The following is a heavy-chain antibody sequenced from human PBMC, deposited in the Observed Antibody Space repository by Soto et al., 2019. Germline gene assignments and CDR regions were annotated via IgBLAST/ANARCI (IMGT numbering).Heavy chain of an antibody. CDR3: AGSYCSSTSCYDGWYYYYYMDV. D-gene: IGHD2-2*01. V-gene: IGHV4-39*01. Sequence: PSETLSLTYTVSGGSISSSSYYWGWIRQPPGKGLEWIGSIYYSGSTYYNPSLKSRVTISVDTSKNQFSLKLSSVTAADTAVYYCAGSYCSSTSCYDGWYYYYYMDVWGKGTTVTVSS. J-gene: IGHJ6*03. CDR2: IYYSGST. CDR1: GGSISSSSYY.